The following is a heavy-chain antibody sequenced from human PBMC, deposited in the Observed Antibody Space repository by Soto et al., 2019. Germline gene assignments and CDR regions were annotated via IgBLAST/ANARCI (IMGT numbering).Heavy chain of an antibody. V-gene: IGHV4-34*01. CDR2: FNHGGST. CDR1: GGSFSGFY. CDR3: ARSAVSFRGGSSLGS. Sequence: SENLSLTCAVNGGSFSGFYWSWIRQPPGKGLEWIGEFNHGGSTSYNPSLKSRVAISTDTSKSQVSLTLMSVTAADTAIYYCARSAVSFRGGSSLGSWGQGTHVTVSS. J-gene: IGHJ5*02. D-gene: IGHD1-26*01.